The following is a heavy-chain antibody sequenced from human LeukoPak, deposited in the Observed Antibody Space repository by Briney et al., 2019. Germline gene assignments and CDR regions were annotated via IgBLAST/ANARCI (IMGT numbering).Heavy chain of an antibody. CDR2: INANSGAT. V-gene: IGHV3-23*01. CDR1: GFAFSFYA. J-gene: IGHJ5*01. Sequence: HGGSLRLSCAASGFAFSFYAMSWLRQPPGKGLEWVSTINANSGATSYAASVRGRFTISRDNSKNTLYLQVNTLRADDTATYYCAKPISGGLAVTADWFHPWGQGTLVVVSS. CDR3: AKPISGGLAVTADWFHP. D-gene: IGHD6-19*01.